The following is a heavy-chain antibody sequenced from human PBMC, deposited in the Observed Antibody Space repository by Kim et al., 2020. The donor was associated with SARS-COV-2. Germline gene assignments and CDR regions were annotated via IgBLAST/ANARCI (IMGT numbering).Heavy chain of an antibody. V-gene: IGHV3-48*03. CDR3: APLYDRSGLDFRDY. CDR2: ISGSGGSI. CDR1: GFTFSSYE. Sequence: GGSLRLSCAASGFTFSSYEMNWVRQAPGKGLEWVSYISGSGGSIYYAASVKGRFNISRDNAENSLFLQMNSLRGEDTAVYYCAPLYDRSGLDFRDYWGQGTLVTVSS. D-gene: IGHD3-22*01. J-gene: IGHJ4*02.